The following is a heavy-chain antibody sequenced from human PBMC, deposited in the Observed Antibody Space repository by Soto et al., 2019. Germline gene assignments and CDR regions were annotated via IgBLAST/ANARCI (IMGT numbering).Heavy chain of an antibody. Sequence: EVQLVESGGGLVQPGGSLRLSCAASGFSITNTWMHWVRQAPGKGLEWVGRVKSKADGGTADYAAPVKGRFTVSRDDSNNTQYLQMNSLKMEDTAVYYCNPQPDFWGGHTPLWGQGTLVTVSS. D-gene: IGHD3-3*01. CDR1: GFSITNTW. CDR3: NPQPDFWGGHTPL. V-gene: IGHV3-15*07. CDR2: VKSKADGGTA. J-gene: IGHJ4*02.